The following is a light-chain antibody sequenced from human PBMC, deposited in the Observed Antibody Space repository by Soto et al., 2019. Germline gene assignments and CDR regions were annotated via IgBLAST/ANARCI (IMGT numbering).Light chain of an antibody. J-gene: IGKJ1*01. CDR1: QSVSSNN. CDR2: GTS. CDR3: QQYGSSPRT. Sequence: IVLTQSPATLSLSPGERATLSCRASQSVSSNNLAWYQQKPGQAPRLLIYGTSSRATGIPDRFSGSGSGTDFTLTISRLEPEDFAVYYCQQYGSSPRTFGQGTKVEIK. V-gene: IGKV3-20*01.